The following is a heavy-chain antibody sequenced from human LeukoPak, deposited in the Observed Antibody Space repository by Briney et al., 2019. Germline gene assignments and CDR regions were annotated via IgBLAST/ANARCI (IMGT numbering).Heavy chain of an antibody. V-gene: IGHV4-4*07. CDR2: IYTSGST. CDR1: GGSISSYY. CDR3: ARVGWSGYYTSYYFDC. J-gene: IGHJ4*02. D-gene: IGHD3-3*01. Sequence: SETLSLTCTVSGGSISSYYWSWIRQPAGKGLEWIGCIYTSGSTNYNPSLKSRVTMSVDTSKNQFSLTRSSVTAADTAVYYCARVGWSGYYTSYYFDCGSQGTLVTVSS.